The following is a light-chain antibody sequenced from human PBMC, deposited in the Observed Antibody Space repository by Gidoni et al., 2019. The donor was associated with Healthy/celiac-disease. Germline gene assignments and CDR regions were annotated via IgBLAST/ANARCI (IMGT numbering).Light chain of an antibody. CDR2: DAS. CDR1: QYISNY. Sequence: DIQMTQSPSSLSASVGDRVTITCQASQYISNYLHWYQQKPGKAPKLLIYDASNLETGVPSRFSGSGSGTDFTFTISSLQPEDIATYYCQQYDNLPRTFGQGTKLEIK. J-gene: IGKJ2*02. V-gene: IGKV1-33*01. CDR3: QQYDNLPRT.